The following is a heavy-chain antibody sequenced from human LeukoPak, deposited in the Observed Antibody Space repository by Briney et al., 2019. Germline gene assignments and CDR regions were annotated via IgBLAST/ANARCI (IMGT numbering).Heavy chain of an antibody. J-gene: IGHJ6*02. Sequence: PGGSLRLSCAASGFTFSSYAMHWVRQAPGKGLEWVAVISYDGSNKYYADSVKGRFTISRDNSKNTLYLQMNSLRAEDTAVYYCARDQYSGYIQLSGMDVWGLGTTVTVSS. CDR1: GFTFSSYA. D-gene: IGHD5-12*01. CDR3: ARDQYSGYIQLSGMDV. V-gene: IGHV3-30-3*01. CDR2: ISYDGSNK.